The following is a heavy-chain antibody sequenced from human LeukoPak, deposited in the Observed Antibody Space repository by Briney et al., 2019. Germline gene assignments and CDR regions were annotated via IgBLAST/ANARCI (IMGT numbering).Heavy chain of an antibody. CDR3: ARHFAYSSSSYFDY. V-gene: IGHV4-59*08. CDR2: IYNSGCT. CDR1: GASISSYY. Sequence: PSETLSLTCTVSGASISSYYWSWIRQPPGKGLEWIGYIYNSGCTNYNPSLESRVTISVDTSKNQFSLRLSSVTVADTAVYYCARHFAYSSSSYFDYWGQGNLVTVSS. D-gene: IGHD6-6*01. J-gene: IGHJ4*02.